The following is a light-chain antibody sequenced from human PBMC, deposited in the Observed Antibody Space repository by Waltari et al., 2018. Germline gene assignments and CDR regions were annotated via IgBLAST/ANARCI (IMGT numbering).Light chain of an antibody. CDR1: SSHIGRYDL. J-gene: IGLJ1*01. CDR2: EVN. V-gene: IGLV2-8*01. Sequence: QSALTQPPSASGSPGQSVAIPCPGTSSHIGRYDLVSWYQQHPGKAPKLIISEVNKRPSGVPDRFSGAKSGNTASLTVSGLQAEDEADYYCSSHGGSDKFYVFGTGTKVTVL. CDR3: SSHGGSDKFYV.